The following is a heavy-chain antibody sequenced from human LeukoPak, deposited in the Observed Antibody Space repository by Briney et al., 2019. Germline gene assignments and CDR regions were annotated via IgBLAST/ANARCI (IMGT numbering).Heavy chain of an antibody. J-gene: IGHJ5*02. CDR1: GFASGTYY. D-gene: IGHD3-22*01. V-gene: IGHV3-53*04. CDR2: IYSGGST. CDR3: ARLWDSSGYLPKS. Sequence: GGSLRLSCEGSGFASGTYYMSWVRQAPGKGLEWVSVIYSGGSTYYADSVKGRFTISRHNSKNTLYLQMNSLRAEDTAVYYCARLWDSSGYLPKSWGQGTLVTVSS.